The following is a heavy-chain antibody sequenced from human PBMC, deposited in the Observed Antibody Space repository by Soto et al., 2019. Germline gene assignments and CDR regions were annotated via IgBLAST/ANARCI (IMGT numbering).Heavy chain of an antibody. J-gene: IGHJ3*02. CDR3: ARTMVVAAVDAFDI. Sequence: SETLSLTCTVSGGSISSGGYYGSWIRQHPGKGLEWIGYIYYSGSTYYNPSLKSRVTISVDASKDQFSLKLSSVTAADTAVYYCARTMVVAAVDAFDIWGQGTMVTVSS. CDR1: GGSISSGGYY. CDR2: IYYSGST. V-gene: IGHV4-31*03. D-gene: IGHD2-15*01.